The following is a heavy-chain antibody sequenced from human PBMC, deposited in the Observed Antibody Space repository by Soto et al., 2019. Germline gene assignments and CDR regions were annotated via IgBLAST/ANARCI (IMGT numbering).Heavy chain of an antibody. CDR3: ARGKLLINH. Sequence: SETLSLTCTVSGGSISGYYWSWIRQPPGKGLEWIGHIYYSGTTNYNPSLKSRVTISVDTSKNQFSLKLTSMTAADTAVYYCARGKLLINHWGQGTLVTVSS. V-gene: IGHV4-59*01. CDR2: IYYSGTT. J-gene: IGHJ5*02. CDR1: GGSISGYY. D-gene: IGHD1-7*01.